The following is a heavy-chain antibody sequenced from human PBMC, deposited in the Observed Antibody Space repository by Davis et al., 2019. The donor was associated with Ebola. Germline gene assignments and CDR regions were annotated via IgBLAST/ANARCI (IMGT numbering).Heavy chain of an antibody. Sequence: ASVKVSCKASGYTLTRYYMHWARQAPGQGLEWMGIINPSGGSTTYAQKFQGRVTMTRDTSTSTVYMDLSSLRSEDTAVYYCARDNPYSSGWSNPPGDYWGQGTLVTVSS. CDR1: GYTLTRYY. CDR2: INPSGGST. D-gene: IGHD6-19*01. V-gene: IGHV1-46*01. J-gene: IGHJ4*02. CDR3: ARDNPYSSGWSNPPGDY.